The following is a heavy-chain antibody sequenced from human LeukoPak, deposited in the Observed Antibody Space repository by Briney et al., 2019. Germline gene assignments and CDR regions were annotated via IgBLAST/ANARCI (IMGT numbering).Heavy chain of an antibody. J-gene: IGHJ6*03. D-gene: IGHD1-14*01. CDR3: AREITWHMDV. Sequence: PSETLSLTCTVSGGSISSYYWSWIRQPPGKGLEWIGGIYYSGSTYYNPSLKSRVTISVDTSKNQFSLKLSSVTAADTAVYYCAREITWHMDVWGKGTTATVSS. CDR2: IYYSGST. CDR1: GGSISSYY. V-gene: IGHV4-59*12.